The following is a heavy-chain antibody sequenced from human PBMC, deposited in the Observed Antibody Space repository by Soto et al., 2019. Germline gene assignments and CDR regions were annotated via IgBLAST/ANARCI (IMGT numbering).Heavy chain of an antibody. CDR3: ARDLKGEWELFSPGRGRFDP. D-gene: IGHD1-26*01. Sequence: QVQLMQSGAEVKKPGASVKVSCKASGYTFTGYYMHWVRQAPGQGLEWMGWINPNSGGTNYAQKFQGWVTMTRDTSISTAYMELSRLRSDDTAVYYCARDLKGEWELFSPGRGRFDPWGQGTLVTVSS. V-gene: IGHV1-2*04. CDR2: INPNSGGT. CDR1: GYTFTGYY. J-gene: IGHJ5*02.